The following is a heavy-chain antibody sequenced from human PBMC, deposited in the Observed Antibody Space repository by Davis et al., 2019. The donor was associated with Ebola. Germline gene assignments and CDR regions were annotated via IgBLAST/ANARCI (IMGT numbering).Heavy chain of an antibody. J-gene: IGHJ6*02. CDR2: IYHSGST. CDR3: ARSPLWSGYYYYYYGMDV. D-gene: IGHD3-3*01. V-gene: IGHV4-4*02. Sequence: MPSETLSLTCAVSGGSISSSNWWSWVRQPPGKGLEWIGEIYHSGSTNYNPSLKSRVTISVDKSKNQFSLKLSSVTAADTAVYYCARSPLWSGYYYYYYGMDVWGQGTTVTVSS. CDR1: GGSISSSNW.